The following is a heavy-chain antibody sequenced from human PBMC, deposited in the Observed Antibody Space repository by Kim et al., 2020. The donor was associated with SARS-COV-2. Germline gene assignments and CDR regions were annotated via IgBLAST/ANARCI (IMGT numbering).Heavy chain of an antibody. CDR1: GGSISSGGYY. J-gene: IGHJ6*02. CDR2: IYYSGST. CDR3: ARDRDYEILDWHRTNYYYGMDV. V-gene: IGHV4-31*03. Sequence: SETLSLTCTVSGGSISSGGYYWSWIRQHPGKGLEWIGYIYYSGSTYYNPSLKSRVTISVDTSKNQFSLKLSSVTAADTAVYYCARDRDYEILDWHRTNYYYGMDVWGQGTTVTVSS. D-gene: IGHD4-17*01.